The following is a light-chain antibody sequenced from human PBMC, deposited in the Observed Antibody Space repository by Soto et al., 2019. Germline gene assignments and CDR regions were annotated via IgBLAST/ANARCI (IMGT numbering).Light chain of an antibody. J-gene: IGKJ1*01. Sequence: EVEMTQSPATLSVSPGEGDTLSCRASQGIGDTLAWYQHKPGQAPRLLIYDASTRATGIPARFTGSGSGTEFTLIISSLQSEDFAFYYCQQYTYWPRTSGQGTKVDIK. CDR2: DAS. V-gene: IGKV3-15*01. CDR1: QGIGDT. CDR3: QQYTYWPRT.